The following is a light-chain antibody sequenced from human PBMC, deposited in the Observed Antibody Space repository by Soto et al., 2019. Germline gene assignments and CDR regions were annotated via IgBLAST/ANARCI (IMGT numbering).Light chain of an antibody. CDR3: SSYADSSTRV. J-gene: IGLJ3*02. CDR1: SSDIGAYNY. V-gene: IGLV2-14*01. CDR2: DVN. Sequence: QSALTQPASVSGSPGQSITISCAGTSSDIGAYNYVSWYQQYPGMAPKLVIYDVNNRPSGVSNRFSGSMSGNMASLTISGLQAEDEADYYCSSYADSSTRVFGGGTKLTVL.